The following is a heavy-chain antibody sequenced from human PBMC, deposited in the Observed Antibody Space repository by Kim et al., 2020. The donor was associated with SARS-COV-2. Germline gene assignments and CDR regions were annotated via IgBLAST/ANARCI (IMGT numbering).Heavy chain of an antibody. J-gene: IGHJ2*01. CDR2: IFGSGFGT. CDR1: GFAFHHSA. CDR3: VKHLHVTTVTFYWYFEL. V-gene: IGHV3-23*05. D-gene: IGHD1-1*01. Sequence: GGSLRLSCAASGFAFHHSAMSWVRQAPGKGLEWVSGIFGSGFGTYYADSVKGRFSVSRDNSKNILSLQMSVLRVEDTAVYYCVKHLHVTTVTFYWYFELWGRGTPVAVSS.